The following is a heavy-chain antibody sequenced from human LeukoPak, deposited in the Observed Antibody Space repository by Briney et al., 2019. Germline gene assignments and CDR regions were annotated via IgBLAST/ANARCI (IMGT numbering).Heavy chain of an antibody. CDR2: INPNIGDT. CDR1: GYTFTGHY. V-gene: IGHV1-2*02. J-gene: IGHJ3*02. D-gene: IGHD6-19*01. CDR3: ARDLYSSGWTDAFDI. Sequence: ASVKVSCKASGYTFTGHYLHWVRQAPGQGLEWMGWINPNIGDTNYAQKIQGRVTMTRDTSINTVYMELSRLISDDMAVYYCARDLYSSGWTDAFDIWGQGTMVTVSS.